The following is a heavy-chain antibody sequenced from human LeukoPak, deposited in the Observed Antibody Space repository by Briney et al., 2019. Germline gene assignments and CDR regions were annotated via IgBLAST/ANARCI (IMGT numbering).Heavy chain of an antibody. CDR3: ARVAAVAGYYYYYYMDV. CDR2: IYTSGST. CDR1: GGSISSSSYY. V-gene: IGHV4-61*02. D-gene: IGHD6-19*01. J-gene: IGHJ6*03. Sequence: SETLSLTXTVSGGSISSSSYYWSWIRQPAGKGLEWIGRIYTSGSTNYNPSLKSRVTMSVDTSKNQFSLKLSSVTAADTAVYYCARVAAVAGYYYYYYMDVWGKGTTVTVSS.